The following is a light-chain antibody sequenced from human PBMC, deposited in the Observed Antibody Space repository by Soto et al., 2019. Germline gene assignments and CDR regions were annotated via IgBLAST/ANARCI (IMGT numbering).Light chain of an antibody. CDR3: MQGTHWPWT. J-gene: IGKJ1*01. Sequence: DVVMTQSPLSLPVTLGQPASISCRSSQSLIHSDGDTYLNWFQQRPGQSPRRLIYKVSDRDSGVPDRFTGSGSGTDFTLNISRVEAENVGVYYFMQGTHWPWTFGQGTEVEIK. V-gene: IGKV2-30*02. CDR2: KVS. CDR1: QSLIHSDGDTY.